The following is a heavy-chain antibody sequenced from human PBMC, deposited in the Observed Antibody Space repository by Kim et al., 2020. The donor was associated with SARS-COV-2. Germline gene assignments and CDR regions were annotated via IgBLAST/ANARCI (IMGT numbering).Heavy chain of an antibody. CDR1: GFTFSSYA. J-gene: IGHJ1*01. CDR3: ARDHTSEWRGDWGH. D-gene: IGHD7-27*01. V-gene: IGHV3-30*04. CDR2: ISYDGSNK. Sequence: GGSLRLSCAASGFTFSSYAMHWVRQAPGKGLEWVAVISYDGSNKYYADSVKGRFTISRDNSKNTLYLQMNSLRAEDTAVYYCARDHTSEWRGDWGHWGQGTLVTVSS.